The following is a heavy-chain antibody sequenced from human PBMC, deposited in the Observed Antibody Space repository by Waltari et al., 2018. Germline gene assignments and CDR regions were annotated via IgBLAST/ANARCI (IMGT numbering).Heavy chain of an antibody. CDR1: GFTFSSYS. CDR3: ARDRSRCSSTSCPYLNYYYYGMDV. CDR2: ISSSSSYI. D-gene: IGHD2-2*01. Sequence: EVQLVESGGGLVKPGGSLRLSCAASGFTFSSYSMNWFRQAPGKGLEWVPSISSSSSYIYYADSVKGRFTISRDNAKNSLYLQMNSLRAEDTAVYYCARDRSRCSSTSCPYLNYYYYGMDVWGQGTTVTVSS. J-gene: IGHJ6*02. V-gene: IGHV3-21*01.